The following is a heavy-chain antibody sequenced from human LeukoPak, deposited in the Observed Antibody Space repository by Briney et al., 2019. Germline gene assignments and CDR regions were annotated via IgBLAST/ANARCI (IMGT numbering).Heavy chain of an antibody. D-gene: IGHD1-26*01. CDR1: GGSISSYY. V-gene: IGHV4-4*07. J-gene: IGHJ4*02. CDR3: ARETYSGSYQLDY. CDR2: IHTSGST. Sequence: PSETLSLTCTVSGGSISSYYWNWIRQPAGKGLEWIGRIHTSGSTNYSPSLKSRVTISVDTSKNQFSLKLSSVTAADTAVYYCARETYSGSYQLDYWGQGTLVTVSS.